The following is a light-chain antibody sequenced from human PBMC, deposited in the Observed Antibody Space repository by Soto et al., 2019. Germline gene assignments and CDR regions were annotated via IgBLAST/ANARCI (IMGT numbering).Light chain of an antibody. J-gene: IGKJ2*01. V-gene: IGKV3-15*01. CDR3: QQYENWPPYT. CDR1: QSVNSN. CDR2: GAS. Sequence: EIVMTQSPVTLSVSPGERATLSCRASQSVNSNLAWYQQKPGQAPKLLIYGASSRATGIPARFSGSGSGTEFTLTISSRQSEDFAVYYCQQYENWPPYTFGQGTKLEI.